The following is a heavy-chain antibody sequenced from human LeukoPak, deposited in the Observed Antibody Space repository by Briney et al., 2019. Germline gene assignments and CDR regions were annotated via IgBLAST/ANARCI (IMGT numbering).Heavy chain of an antibody. Sequence: QPGGSLRLSCAASGFTFSSYWMSWVRQAPGKGLEWVANIKQDGSEKYYVDSVKGRFTISRDNSKNSLYLQMNSLRTEDTALYYCAKDGSPAVQLERHQYLDYWGQGTLVTVSS. J-gene: IGHJ4*02. CDR1: GFTFSSYW. D-gene: IGHD1-1*01. CDR3: AKDGSPAVQLERHQYLDY. V-gene: IGHV3-7*03. CDR2: IKQDGSEK.